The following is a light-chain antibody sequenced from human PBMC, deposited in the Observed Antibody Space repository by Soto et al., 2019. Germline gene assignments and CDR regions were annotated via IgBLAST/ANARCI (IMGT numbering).Light chain of an antibody. J-gene: IGKJ4*01. V-gene: IGKV1-9*01. CDR1: QDISSH. Sequence: IQLTQSPSSLSAYVGDGVTITCRASQDISSHLAWYQQKPGRAPELLIYAASTLQSGVPSRFSGSGSGTDFTLTISSLQPEDFATYYRQQHSNYPSSFGGGTKVEIK. CDR3: QQHSNYPSS. CDR2: AAS.